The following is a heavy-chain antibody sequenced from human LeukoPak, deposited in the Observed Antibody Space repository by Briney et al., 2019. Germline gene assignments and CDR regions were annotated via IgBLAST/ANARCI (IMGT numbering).Heavy chain of an antibody. V-gene: IGHV4-34*01. CDR2: INHSGST. J-gene: IGHJ4*02. Sequence: SETLSLTCAVYGGSFSGYYWSWIRQPPGKGLEWIGEINHSGSTNYNPSLKSRVTISVDTSKNQFSLKLSSVTAADTAVYYCARGKASIVGADFDYWGQGTLVTVSS. CDR3: ARGKASIVGADFDY. CDR1: GGSFSGYY. D-gene: IGHD1-26*01.